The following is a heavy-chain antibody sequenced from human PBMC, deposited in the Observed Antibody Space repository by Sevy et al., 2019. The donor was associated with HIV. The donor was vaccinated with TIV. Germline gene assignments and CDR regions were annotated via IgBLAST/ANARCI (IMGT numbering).Heavy chain of an antibody. CDR1: GFTFSDYY. CDR2: ISSSGSTI. V-gene: IGHV3-11*01. D-gene: IGHD2-2*01. J-gene: IGHJ5*02. CDR3: ARVPSDCSSTSCYDWFDP. Sequence: GGSLRLSCAASGFTFSDYYMSWIRQAPGKGLEWVSYISSSGSTIYYADSVKGRFTISRDNAKNSLYLQMNSLRAEDTAVYYCARVPSDCSSTSCYDWFDPWGQGTLVTVSS.